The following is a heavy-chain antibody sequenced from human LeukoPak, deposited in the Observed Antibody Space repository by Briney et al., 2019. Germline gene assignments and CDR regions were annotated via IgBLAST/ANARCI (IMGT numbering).Heavy chain of an antibody. CDR1: GFTFSSYA. D-gene: IGHD3-10*01. V-gene: IGHV3-30-3*01. CDR2: ISYDGSNK. CDR3: AKAGLWFGELPADYFDY. Sequence: GGSLRLSCAASGFTFSSYAMHWVRQAPGKGLEWVAVISYDGSNKYYADSVKGRFTISRDNSKNTLYLQMNSPRAEDTAVYYCAKAGLWFGELPADYFDYWGQGTLVTVSS. J-gene: IGHJ4*02.